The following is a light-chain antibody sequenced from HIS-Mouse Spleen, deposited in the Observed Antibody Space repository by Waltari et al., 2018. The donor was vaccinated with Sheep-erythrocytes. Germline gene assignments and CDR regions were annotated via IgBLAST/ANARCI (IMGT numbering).Light chain of an antibody. V-gene: IGLV3-1*01. CDR2: QDS. CDR1: KLGDKY. CDR3: QAWDSSTYV. Sequence: SYELTQPPSVSVSPGQTASITCSGDKLGDKYACWHKQKPGQSPVLVIYQDSKRPSGIPERFSGSNSGNTATLTISGTQAMDEADYYCQAWDSSTYVFGTGTKVTVL. J-gene: IGLJ1*01.